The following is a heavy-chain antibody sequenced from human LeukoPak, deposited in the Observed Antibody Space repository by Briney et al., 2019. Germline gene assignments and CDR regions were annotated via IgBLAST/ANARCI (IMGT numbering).Heavy chain of an antibody. CDR1: GDSISSGRYY. D-gene: IGHD1-26*01. Sequence: PSETLSLTCTVSGDSISSGRYYWSWIRQPAGKGLEWIGRIYTSGSTNYNPSLKSRVTISVDTSKNQFSLKLSSVTAADTAVYYCARDYSGSYYGTLDAFDIWGQGTMVTVSS. CDR2: IYTSGST. J-gene: IGHJ3*02. CDR3: ARDYSGSYYGTLDAFDI. V-gene: IGHV4-61*02.